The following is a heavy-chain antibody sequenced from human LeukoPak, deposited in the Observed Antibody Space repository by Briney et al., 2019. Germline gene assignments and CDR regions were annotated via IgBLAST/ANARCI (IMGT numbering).Heavy chain of an antibody. CDR1: GGSISSGGYY. J-gene: IGHJ4*02. Sequence: SETLSLTCTVSGGSISSGGYYWSWIRQHPGKGLEWIGYIYYSGSTYYNPSLKSRVTISVDTSKNQFSLKLSSVTAADTAVYYCARARHGSGSYYFDYWGQGTLVTVSS. V-gene: IGHV4-31*03. D-gene: IGHD3-10*01. CDR3: ARARHGSGSYYFDY. CDR2: IYYSGST.